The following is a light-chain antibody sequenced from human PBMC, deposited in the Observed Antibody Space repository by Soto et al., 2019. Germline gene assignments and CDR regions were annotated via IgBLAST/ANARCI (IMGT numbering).Light chain of an antibody. V-gene: IGLV1-40*01. CDR1: SSNIGAGYD. CDR2: DNN. Sequence: QAVVTQPPSVSGAPGQRVTISCTGSSSNIGAGYDVHWYQQLPGTAPKLLIYDNNNRPSGVPDRFSGSKSGTSASLAITGLQAEDEADYYCQSYDSSLGVVFGGGTKLTVL. CDR3: QSYDSSLGVV. J-gene: IGLJ2*01.